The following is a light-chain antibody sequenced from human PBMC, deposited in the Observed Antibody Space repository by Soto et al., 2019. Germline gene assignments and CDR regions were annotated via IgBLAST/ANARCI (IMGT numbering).Light chain of an antibody. J-gene: IGLJ2*01. CDR2: EVS. CDR1: SSDVGGYDY. CDR3: SSYAGNNNVV. V-gene: IGLV2-8*01. Sequence: QSALTQPPSASGSPGQSVTISCTGTSSDVGGYDYVSWYQQHPGKAPKLMIYEVSERPSGVPDRFSGSKSGNTASLTVSGLQAEEEADYYCSSYAGNNNVVFGGGTKLTVL.